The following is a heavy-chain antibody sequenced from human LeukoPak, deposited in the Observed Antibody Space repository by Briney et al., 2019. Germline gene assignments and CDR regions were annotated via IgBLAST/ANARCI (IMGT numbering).Heavy chain of an antibody. CDR3: AGGQMFTSGGFDD. CDR2: IDPSDSYT. J-gene: IGHJ4*02. V-gene: IGHV5-10-1*01. CDR1: GYSFTSYW. D-gene: IGHD6-19*01. Sequence: GESLKISCKGSGYSFTSYWISWGREMRGKGLELGGRIDPSDSYTNYSPSFQGHVTISADTSISTAYLQWSSLKASDTAMYYCAGGQMFTSGGFDDWGQGTLVTVSS.